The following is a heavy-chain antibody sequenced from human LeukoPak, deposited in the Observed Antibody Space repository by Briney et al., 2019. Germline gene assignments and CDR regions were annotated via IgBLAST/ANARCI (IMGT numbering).Heavy chain of an antibody. D-gene: IGHD2-8*02. Sequence: GSLRLSCAASGFTFSTFAMIWVRQPPGKGLEWVSSIFPSGGEIHYADSVRGRFTISRDNSKSTLSLQMNSLRVEDTAIYYCATYRQVLLPFESWGQGTLVTVSS. V-gene: IGHV3-23*01. CDR2: IFPSGGEI. J-gene: IGHJ4*02. CDR3: ATYRQVLLPFES. CDR1: GFTFSTFA.